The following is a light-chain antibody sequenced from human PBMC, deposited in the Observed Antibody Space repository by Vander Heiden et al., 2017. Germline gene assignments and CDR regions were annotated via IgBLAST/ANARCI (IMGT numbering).Light chain of an antibody. CDR2: EVN. CDR1: SSDVGAYNY. J-gene: IGLJ2*01. CDR3: SSYTSTDTVI. Sequence: QSALTQPASVSGSPRQSITISCTGTSSDVGAYNYVSWYQHHPGKAPQLIIYEVNYRPSGVSNRFSGSKFGNTASLTNSGLQAEDEADFYCSSYTSTDTVIFGGGTKLTVL. V-gene: IGLV2-14*01.